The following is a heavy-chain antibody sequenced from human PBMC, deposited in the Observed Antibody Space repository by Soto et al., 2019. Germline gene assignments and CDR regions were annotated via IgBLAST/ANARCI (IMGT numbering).Heavy chain of an antibody. Sequence: QVQLQESGPGLVKPSQTLTLTCTVSGGSISSGGYYWSWIRQHPGKGLEWIGYIYYSGSTYYNPSLKSRVTISVDTSKNQFSLKLSSVTAADTALYYCARGPGKSSHNWFDPWGQGTLVTVSS. CDR1: GGSISSGGYY. D-gene: IGHD1-26*01. CDR3: ARGPGKSSHNWFDP. J-gene: IGHJ5*02. CDR2: IYYSGST. V-gene: IGHV4-31*03.